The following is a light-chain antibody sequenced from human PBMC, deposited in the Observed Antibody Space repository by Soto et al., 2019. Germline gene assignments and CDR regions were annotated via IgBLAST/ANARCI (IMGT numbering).Light chain of an antibody. Sequence: EIVLSQSAGTLSLSPGESATLSCRASRSLDSGQLAWYQQKVCRAPRLLIHDAFIRATGIPDRFSGSGSGTDFTLTIARLEPEDFAVYYCQQYGGSPRTFGQGTRLENK. CDR1: RSLDSGQ. J-gene: IGKJ5*01. V-gene: IGKV3-20*01. CDR3: QQYGGSPRT. CDR2: DAF.